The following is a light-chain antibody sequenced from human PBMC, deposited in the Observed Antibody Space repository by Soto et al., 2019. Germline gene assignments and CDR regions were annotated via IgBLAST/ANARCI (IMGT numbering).Light chain of an antibody. J-gene: IGKJ3*01. V-gene: IGKV3-11*01. CDR1: QSVSSY. CDR3: LQRSNWPPV. CDR2: DAS. Sequence: EIVLTQSPATLSLSPGERATLSCRASQSVSSYLAWYQQKPGQAPRLLIYDASNRATGIPARFSGSGSGTDFTLTISSLEPEDFAVYYCLQRSNWPPVFGPGTKVDIK.